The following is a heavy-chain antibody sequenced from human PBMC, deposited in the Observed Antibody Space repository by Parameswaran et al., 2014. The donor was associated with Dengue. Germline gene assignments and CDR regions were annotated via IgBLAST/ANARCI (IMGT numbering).Heavy chain of an antibody. V-gene: IGHV5-51*01. CDR3: ATHGYRLTHRRPASCCAFDI. Sequence: VRQMPGKGLEWMGIVYPGDSETRYSPSFQGQVTISADKSISTAYLQWSSLKASDTAMYYCATHGYRLTHRRPASCCAFDIWGQGTVVTVSS. CDR2: VYPGDSET. D-gene: IGHD6-25*01. J-gene: IGHJ3*02.